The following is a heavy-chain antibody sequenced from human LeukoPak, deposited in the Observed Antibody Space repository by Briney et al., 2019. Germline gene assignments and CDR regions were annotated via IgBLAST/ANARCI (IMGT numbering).Heavy chain of an antibody. J-gene: IGHJ5*02. CDR3: ARGNNSSSWSFDP. CDR1: GGSISSYY. V-gene: IGHV4-34*01. Sequence: RASETLSLTCTVSGGSISSYYWSWIRQPPGKGLEWIGEINHSGSTNYNPSLKSRVTISVDTSKNQFSLKLSSVTAADTAVYYCARGNNSSSWSFDPWGQGTLVTVSS. D-gene: IGHD6-13*01. CDR2: INHSGST.